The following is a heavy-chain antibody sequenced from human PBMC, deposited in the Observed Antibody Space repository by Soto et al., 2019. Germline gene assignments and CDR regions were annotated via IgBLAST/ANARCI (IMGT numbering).Heavy chain of an antibody. Sequence: GGSLRLSCAASGFTFSSYAMHWVRQAPGKGLEWVAVISYDGSNKYYADSVKGRFTISRDNSKNTLYLQMNSLRAEDTAVYYCARDRVVGYYYDSSGYSYDAFDIWGQGTMVTVSS. CDR1: GFTFSSYA. CDR3: ARDRVVGYYYDSSGYSYDAFDI. J-gene: IGHJ3*02. CDR2: ISYDGSNK. D-gene: IGHD3-22*01. V-gene: IGHV3-30-3*01.